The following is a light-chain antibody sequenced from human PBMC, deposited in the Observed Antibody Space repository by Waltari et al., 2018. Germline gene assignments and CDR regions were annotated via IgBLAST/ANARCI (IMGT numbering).Light chain of an antibody. CDR3: AAWDDSLSGRV. V-gene: IGLV1-47*01. J-gene: IGLJ3*02. CDR2: RDD. Sequence: QSVLTQPPSASGTPGQRVTITCSGSGSNIGDNYVYWYHQLPGMAPKLLIDRDDERPSGVPDRFSGSKSGTSASLAISGLRSEDAGDYYCAAWDDSLSGRVFGGGTKLTVL. CDR1: GSNIGDNY.